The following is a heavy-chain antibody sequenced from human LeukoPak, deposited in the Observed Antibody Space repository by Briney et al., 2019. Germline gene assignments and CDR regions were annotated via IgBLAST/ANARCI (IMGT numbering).Heavy chain of an antibody. CDR3: ARLRTGAECFDI. CDR1: GVTFSNNNYY. CDR2: IYYSGSP. V-gene: IGHV4-39*01. J-gene: IGHJ3*02. D-gene: IGHD1-1*01. Sequence: SGTLSLTCTASGVTFSNNNYYWACLGQRPGKGRECIGSIYYSGSPYYNPSLKSRVSISVDTSKNQFSLRLISVTAADTAVYDCARLRTGAECFDIWGQGTMVTVSS.